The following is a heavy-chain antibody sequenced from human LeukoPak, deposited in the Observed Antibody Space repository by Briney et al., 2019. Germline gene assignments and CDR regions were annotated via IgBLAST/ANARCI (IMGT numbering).Heavy chain of an antibody. CDR2: IWYDGSNK. Sequence: GGSLRLSCAASGFTFSSYGMQWVRQAPGKGLDWVAGIWYDGSNKNYADSVKGRFTISRDNSKNTLFLQMNSLGAEDTAVYYCGRVYCGGNCYSPPLPDYWGQGTLVTVSA. J-gene: IGHJ4*02. CDR3: GRVYCGGNCYSPPLPDY. V-gene: IGHV3-33*01. D-gene: IGHD2-21*02. CDR1: GFTFSSYG.